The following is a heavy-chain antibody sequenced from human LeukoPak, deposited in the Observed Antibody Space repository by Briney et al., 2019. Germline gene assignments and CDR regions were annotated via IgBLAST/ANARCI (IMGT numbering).Heavy chain of an antibody. CDR1: GYSISSGYY. Sequence: SETLSLTCAVSGYSISSGYYWGWIRQPPGKGLEWIGSICHSGSTYYNPSLKSRVTISVDTSKNQFSLKLSSVPAADTAVYYCARRNDYVWGSYRPNYFFDYWGQGTLVTVSS. D-gene: IGHD3-16*02. CDR2: ICHSGST. J-gene: IGHJ4*02. V-gene: IGHV4-38-2*01. CDR3: ARRNDYVWGSYRPNYFFDY.